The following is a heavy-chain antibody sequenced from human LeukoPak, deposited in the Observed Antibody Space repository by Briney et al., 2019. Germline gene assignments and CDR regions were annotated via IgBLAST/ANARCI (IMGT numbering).Heavy chain of an antibody. Sequence: PSETLSLTCAVYGGPFSGYYWSWIRQPPGKGLEWIGEINHSGSTNCNPSLKSRVTISVDTSKNQFSLKLSSVTAADTAVYYCARGFTRGWYTSYYFDYWGQGTLVTVSS. CDR2: INHSGST. J-gene: IGHJ4*02. V-gene: IGHV4-34*01. D-gene: IGHD6-19*01. CDR1: GGPFSGYY. CDR3: ARGFTRGWYTSYYFDY.